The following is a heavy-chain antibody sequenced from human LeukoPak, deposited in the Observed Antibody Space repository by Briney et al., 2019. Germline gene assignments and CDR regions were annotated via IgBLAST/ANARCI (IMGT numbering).Heavy chain of an antibody. J-gene: IGHJ4*02. CDR2: IYHSGST. CDR3: ASWSGNSEASYY. CDR1: GGSISSSNW. D-gene: IGHD4-23*01. Sequence: SGTLSLTCAVSGGSISSSNWWSWVRQPPGKGLEWIGEIYHSGSTNYNPSLKSRVTISVDKSKNQFSLKLSSVTAADTAVYYCASWSGNSEASYYWGQGTLSPSPQ. V-gene: IGHV4-4*02.